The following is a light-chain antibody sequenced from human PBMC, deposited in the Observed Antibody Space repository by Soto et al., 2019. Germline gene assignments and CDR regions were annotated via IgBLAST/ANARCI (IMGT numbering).Light chain of an antibody. J-gene: IGKJ1*01. CDR3: QQYLRSPAWT. V-gene: IGKV3-20*01. Sequence: EIVLTQSPGTLSLSPGEKATLSCRASQSVSNNYLAWYQQKPGQAPRLLIYGASSRATGIPDRFSGSGSGRDVTLTIRRLEPKGFALYYGQQYLRSPAWTVGQGTKVEI. CDR2: GAS. CDR1: QSVSNNY.